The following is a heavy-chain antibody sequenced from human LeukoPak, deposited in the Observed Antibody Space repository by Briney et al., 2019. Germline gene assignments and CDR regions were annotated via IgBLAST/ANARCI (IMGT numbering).Heavy chain of an antibody. D-gene: IGHD5-18*01. CDR3: ARLYTYESYWYFDL. J-gene: IGHJ2*01. V-gene: IGHV4-59*08. Sequence: SETLSLTCTVTGGSISSYYWSWIRQPPGKGLEWIGYIYYGGSTNYNPSLKSRVTISVDTSKIQFSLKLSSVTAADTAVYYCARLYTYESYWYFDLWGRGTLVTVSS. CDR2: IYYGGST. CDR1: GGSISSYY.